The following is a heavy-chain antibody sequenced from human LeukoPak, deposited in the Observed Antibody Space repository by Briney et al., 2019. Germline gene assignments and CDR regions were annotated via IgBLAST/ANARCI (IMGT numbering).Heavy chain of an antibody. CDR3: ARREPLGYYYMDV. CDR1: GGSISSYY. CDR2: IYTSGST. Sequence: SETLSLTCTVSGGSISSYYWSWIRQPPGKGLEWIGYIYTSGSTNYNPSLKSRVTISVDTSKNQFSLKLSSVTAADTAVYYCARREPLGYYYMDVWGKGTTVTFSS. J-gene: IGHJ6*03. V-gene: IGHV4-4*09. D-gene: IGHD1-26*01.